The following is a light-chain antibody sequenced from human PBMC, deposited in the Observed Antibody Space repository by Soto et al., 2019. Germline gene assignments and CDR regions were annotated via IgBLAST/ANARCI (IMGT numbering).Light chain of an antibody. CDR3: MQALLSPWT. CDR1: QSLLHSTGYNY. Sequence: DIVMTQSPLSLPVTPGEPASISCRSSQSLLHSTGYNYLDWYLQKPGQSPQLLIFLGSNRASGVPERFSGSGSGTDFTLKISRVEAEDVGVYYCMQALLSPWTFGQGTKVEIK. V-gene: IGKV2-28*01. CDR2: LGS. J-gene: IGKJ1*01.